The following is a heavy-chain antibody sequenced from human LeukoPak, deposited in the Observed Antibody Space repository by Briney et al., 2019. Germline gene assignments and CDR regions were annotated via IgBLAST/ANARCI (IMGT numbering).Heavy chain of an antibody. CDR1: GFTFSDYY. V-gene: IGHV3-11*01. D-gene: IGHD3-9*01. CDR3: ARENDILTGYSYYMDV. Sequence: GGSLRLSCAASGFTFSDYYMSWIRQAPGKGLELGSYISSSGSTIYYADSVKGRFTISRDNAKNSLYLQMNSLRAEDTAVYYCARENDILTGYSYYMDVWGKGTTVTISS. J-gene: IGHJ6*03. CDR2: ISSSGSTI.